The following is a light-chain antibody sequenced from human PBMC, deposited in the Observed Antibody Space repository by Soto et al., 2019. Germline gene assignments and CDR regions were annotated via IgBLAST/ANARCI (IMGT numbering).Light chain of an antibody. J-gene: IGLJ1*01. V-gene: IGLV2-14*01. CDR2: EVN. CDR3: CSHTRSSTYV. Sequence: ALTQPASVSGSPGQSITISCTGTSSDVGGYNCVSWYQQHPAKAPKLIIYEVNNRPSGVSNRFSGSKSGNTASLTISGLQAEDEADYYCCSHTRSSTYVFGTGTKVTVL. CDR1: SSDVGGYNC.